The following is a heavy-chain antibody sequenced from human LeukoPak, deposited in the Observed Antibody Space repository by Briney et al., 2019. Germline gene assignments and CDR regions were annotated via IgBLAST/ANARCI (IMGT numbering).Heavy chain of an antibody. J-gene: IGHJ3*02. V-gene: IGHV3-23*01. Sequence: GGSLRLSCAASGFTFNTYAITWVRQAPGKGLEWVSGISGSGDSTYYADSVKGRFTISRDKSKNTVYLQMNSLRAEDTAVYYCAKRYCSSTSCYSAFDIWGQGTMVTVSS. CDR3: AKRYCSSTSCYSAFDI. CDR2: ISGSGDST. D-gene: IGHD2-2*02. CDR1: GFTFNTYA.